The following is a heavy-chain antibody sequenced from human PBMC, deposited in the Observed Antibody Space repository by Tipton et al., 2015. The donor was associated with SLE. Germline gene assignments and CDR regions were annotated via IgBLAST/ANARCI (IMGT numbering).Heavy chain of an antibody. CDR3: ARGRFGSGY. V-gene: IGHV4-39*07. J-gene: IGHJ4*02. Sequence: TLSLTCTVSGGSISSSSYYWGWIRQPPGKGLEWIGSIYYSGSTYYNPSLKSRVTISVDTSENQFSLKLSSVTAADTAVYYCARGRFGSGYWGQGTLVTVSS. D-gene: IGHD3-10*01. CDR1: GGSISSSSYY. CDR2: IYYSGST.